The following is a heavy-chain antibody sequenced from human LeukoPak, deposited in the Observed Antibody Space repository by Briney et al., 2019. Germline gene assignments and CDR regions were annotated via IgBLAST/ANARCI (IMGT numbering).Heavy chain of an antibody. D-gene: IGHD1-1*01. CDR3: ARSHWSHANYFDP. CDR2: TYYMSKWYN. V-gene: IGHV6-1*01. J-gene: IGHJ5*02. CDR1: GDSVSSKSSA. Sequence: SQTLSLTCAISGDSVSSKSSAWNWIRQSPSRGLEWLGGTYYMSKWYNDYALSVKSRITLNPDTSKNQFSLQLKSVTPEDTAVYYCARSHWSHANYFDPGGQGTLVTVSS.